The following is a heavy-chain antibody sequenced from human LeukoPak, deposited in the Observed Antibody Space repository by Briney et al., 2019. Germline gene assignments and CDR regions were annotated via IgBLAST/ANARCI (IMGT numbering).Heavy chain of an antibody. Sequence: GGSLRLSCAASEFTFSSYWMDWVRQAPGKGMGWVSRINSDGSSTSYADSVKGRFTISRDNAKNTLYLQMNSLRAEDTAVYYCARDPTYDILTGYTDYWGQGTLVTVSS. D-gene: IGHD3-9*01. CDR3: ARDPTYDILTGYTDY. J-gene: IGHJ4*02. V-gene: IGHV3-74*01. CDR1: EFTFSSYW. CDR2: INSDGSST.